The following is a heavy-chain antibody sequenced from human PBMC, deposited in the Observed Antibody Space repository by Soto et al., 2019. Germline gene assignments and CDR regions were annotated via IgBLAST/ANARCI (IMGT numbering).Heavy chain of an antibody. CDR2: MNTNINTT. CDR3: AREVVETSSLWLDP. J-gene: IGHJ5*02. V-gene: IGHV1-8*01. D-gene: IGHD6-6*01. CDR1: GYTFTNND. Sequence: ASVKVSCKAYGYTFTNNDINWVRHAPGQGLEWIGWMNTNINTTDSAEVFEGRVSLTWDTSISTAYMQLNSLKIDDTAVYYCAREVVETSSLWLDPWGQGTLVTVSS.